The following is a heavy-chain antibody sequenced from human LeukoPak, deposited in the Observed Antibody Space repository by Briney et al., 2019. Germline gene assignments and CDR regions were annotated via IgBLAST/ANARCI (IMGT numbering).Heavy chain of an antibody. Sequence: SETLSLTCTVSGGSISSGGYYWSWIRQPPGKGLEWIGYIYHSGSTYYNPSLKSRVTISVDRSKNQFSLKLSSVTAADTAVYCCARVFREFDYWGQGTLVTVSS. J-gene: IGHJ4*02. CDR3: ARVFREFDY. V-gene: IGHV4-30-2*01. CDR2: IYHSGST. CDR1: GGSISSGGYY.